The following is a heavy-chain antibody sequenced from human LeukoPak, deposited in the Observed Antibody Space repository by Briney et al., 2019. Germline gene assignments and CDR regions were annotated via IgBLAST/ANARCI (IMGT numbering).Heavy chain of an antibody. V-gene: IGHV4-34*01. CDR3: ARGGGTMVRGVLLNYYYYYMDV. Sequence: KPSETLSLTCAVYGGSFSGYYWSWIRQPPGKGLEWIREINHSGSTNYNPSLKSRVTISVDTSKNQFSLKLSSVTAADTAVYYCARGGGTMVRGVLLNYYYYYMDVWGKGTTVTVSS. J-gene: IGHJ6*03. D-gene: IGHD3-10*01. CDR2: INHSGST. CDR1: GGSFSGYY.